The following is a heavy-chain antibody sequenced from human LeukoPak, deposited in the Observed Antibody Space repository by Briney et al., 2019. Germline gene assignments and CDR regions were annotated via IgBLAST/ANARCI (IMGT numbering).Heavy chain of an antibody. Sequence: PGGALRLSCAASGFTFSSYDMTWVRQAPGRGLEWVSSIRPSGDNTYYGDSVKGRFTISRDNSKNTVYLQMNNMRVDDTAVYYCDRVAGWHWFDPWGQGTLVTVSS. CDR1: GFTFSSYD. CDR3: DRVAGWHWFDP. D-gene: IGHD6-19*01. CDR2: IRPSGDNT. V-gene: IGHV3-23*01. J-gene: IGHJ5*02.